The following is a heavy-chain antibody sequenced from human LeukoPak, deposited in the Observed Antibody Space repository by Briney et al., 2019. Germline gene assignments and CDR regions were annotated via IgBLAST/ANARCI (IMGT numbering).Heavy chain of an antibody. J-gene: IGHJ4*02. CDR3: ARDSPNDGILWWSIDY. V-gene: IGHV3-30*04. D-gene: IGHD2-21*01. Sequence: GGSLRLSCAASGFTFSSHAMHWVRQAPGKGLEWVAVISYDGSNKKYADSLKGRFTISRDNAKKSLYLQMNSLRAEDTAVYYCARDSPNDGILWWSIDYWGQGTLVTVSS. CDR1: GFTFSSHA. CDR2: ISYDGSNK.